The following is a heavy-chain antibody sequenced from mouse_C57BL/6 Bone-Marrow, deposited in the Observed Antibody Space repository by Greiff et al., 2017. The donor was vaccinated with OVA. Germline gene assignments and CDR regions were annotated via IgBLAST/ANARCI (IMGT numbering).Heavy chain of an antibody. V-gene: IGHV1-18*01. CDR3: AREVIYYYCSSYYWYFDV. CDR1: GYTFTDYN. CDR2: INPNNGGT. Sequence: EVQRVESGPELVKPGASVKIPCKASGYTFTDYNMDWVKQSHGKSLEWIGDINPNNGGTIYNQKFKGKATLTVDKSSSTAYMELRSLTSEDTAVYYCAREVIYYYCSSYYWYFDVWGTGTTVTVSS. J-gene: IGHJ1*03. D-gene: IGHD1-1*01.